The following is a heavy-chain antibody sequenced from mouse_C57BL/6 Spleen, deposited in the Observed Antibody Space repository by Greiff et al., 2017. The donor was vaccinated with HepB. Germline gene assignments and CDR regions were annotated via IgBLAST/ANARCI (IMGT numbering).Heavy chain of an antibody. CDR2: INPYNGDT. CDR1: GYSFTGYF. D-gene: IGHD1-1*01. CDR3: ARIYYYGSSYDYYAMAY. V-gene: IGHV1-20*01. J-gene: IGHJ4*01. Sequence: EVQLQQSGPELVKPGDSVKISCKASGYSFTGYFMNWVMQSHGKSLEWIGRINPYNGDTFYNQKFKGKATLTVDKSSSTAHMELRSLTSEDSAVYYCARIYYYGSSYDYYAMAYWGQGTSVTVSS.